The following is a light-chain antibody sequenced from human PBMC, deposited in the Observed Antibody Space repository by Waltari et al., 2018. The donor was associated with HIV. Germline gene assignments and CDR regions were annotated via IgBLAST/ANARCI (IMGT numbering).Light chain of an antibody. J-gene: IGLJ3*02. CDR1: ALPKKY. Sequence: SYELTQPPSVSVSPGQTARITCSGDALPKKYAYWYQQRSGQAPVLVIYEDNKRPPGIPEGFSGSSSGTMATLTIRGAQVEDEADYSCFSTDSSGNHRVFGGGTKLTVL. V-gene: IGLV3-10*01. CDR3: FSTDSSGNHRV. CDR2: EDN.